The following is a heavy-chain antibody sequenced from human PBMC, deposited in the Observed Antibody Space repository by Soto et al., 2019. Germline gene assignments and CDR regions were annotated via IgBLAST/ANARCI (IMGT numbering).Heavy chain of an antibody. Sequence: GSLRLSCAVSGFTIRNYAVSWVRQAPGKGLEWVSGISGSGDKTYYADSAKGRFTISRDNSKNTLYLQMNYLRVEDTAVYYCAKVAGYCTTADCYVLGWASDIWGQGTMVTVSS. CDR3: AKVAGYCTTADCYVLGWASDI. CDR1: GFTIRNYA. CDR2: ISGSGDKT. V-gene: IGHV3-23*01. D-gene: IGHD2-8*01. J-gene: IGHJ3*02.